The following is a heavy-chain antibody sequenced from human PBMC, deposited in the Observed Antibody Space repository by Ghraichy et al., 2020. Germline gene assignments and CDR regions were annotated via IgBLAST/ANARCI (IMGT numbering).Heavy chain of an antibody. D-gene: IGHD6-25*01. CDR3: TTYRFESYGSAWRFFDY. Sequence: ESLNISCTASGFTFSNYWMVWVRQPPGKGLEWVANIDRDGSERNYVDSVRGRFTVSRDNAKNTLYLQMNNLEVEDTAVYYCTTYRFESYGSAWRFFDYWGQGVLVTVSS. CDR2: IDRDGSER. V-gene: IGHV3-7*01. J-gene: IGHJ4*02. CDR1: GFTFSNYW.